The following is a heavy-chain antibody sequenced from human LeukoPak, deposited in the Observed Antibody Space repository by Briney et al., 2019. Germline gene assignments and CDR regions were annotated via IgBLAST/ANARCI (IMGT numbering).Heavy chain of an antibody. D-gene: IGHD6-19*01. CDR1: GGTFISYA. Sequence: SVKVSCKASGGTFISYAISWVRQAPGQGLEWMGGIIPIFGTANYAQKFQGRVTITADESTSTAYMELSSLRSEDTAVYYCARLPGIAVAGNGYWGQGTLVTVSS. CDR3: ARLPGIAVAGNGY. J-gene: IGHJ4*02. V-gene: IGHV1-69*01. CDR2: IIPIFGTA.